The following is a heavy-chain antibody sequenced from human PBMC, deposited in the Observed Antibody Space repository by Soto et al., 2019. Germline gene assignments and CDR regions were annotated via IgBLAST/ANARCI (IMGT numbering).Heavy chain of an antibody. CDR3: VRELWGFEP. J-gene: IGHJ5*02. D-gene: IGHD3-16*01. CDR2: TYSKGGST. V-gene: IGHV3-64D*08. Sequence: GGSLRLSCSASRFTISSYTMHWVRQAPGKGLESVSVTYSKGGSTHYADSARGRFTISTDTSKNSLNLQMSSLRAEDTGVYYCVRELWGFEPWGQGNLVTVSS. CDR1: RFTISSYT.